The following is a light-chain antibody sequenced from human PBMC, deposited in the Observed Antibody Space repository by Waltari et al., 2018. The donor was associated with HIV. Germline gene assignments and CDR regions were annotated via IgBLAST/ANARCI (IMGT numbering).Light chain of an antibody. Sequence: WYQQRPGQPPRLLIYKVSNRVSGVPVRFSGSGAGTHFTLNISRVEAEDVGIYYCMQATRGWTFGPGTRVEIK. CDR2: KVS. CDR3: MQATRGWT. J-gene: IGKJ1*01. V-gene: IGKV2-24*01.